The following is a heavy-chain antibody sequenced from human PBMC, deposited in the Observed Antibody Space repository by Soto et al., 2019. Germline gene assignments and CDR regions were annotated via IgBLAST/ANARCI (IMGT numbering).Heavy chain of an antibody. CDR3: AMVDVYVTPSPQDV. CDR1: GYTFTRYG. Sequence: QVQLVQSGAAVKNPGASVKVSCKASGYTFTRYGIGWARQAPGQGLEWMGWIKTYNGNTNYAQNVQGRVTLTTDTSTSTAYMELRSLRSNDTAIYYCAMVDVYVTPSPQDVWGQGTTVSVSS. CDR2: IKTYNGNT. D-gene: IGHD3-16*01. J-gene: IGHJ6*02. V-gene: IGHV1-18*01.